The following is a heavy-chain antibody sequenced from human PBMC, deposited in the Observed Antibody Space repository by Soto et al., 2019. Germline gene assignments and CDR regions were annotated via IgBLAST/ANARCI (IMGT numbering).Heavy chain of an antibody. D-gene: IGHD3-3*01. Sequence: GGSLRLSCAASGFTFSSYGMHWVRQAPGKGLEWVAVISYEGSIQYYADSVKGRFTISRDNSKNTLYLQMNSLRDEDTAVYYCARGATIFGVVIGPVVGWGQGTLVTVSS. J-gene: IGHJ4*02. CDR1: GFTFSSYG. CDR2: ISYEGSIQ. V-gene: IGHV3-30*03. CDR3: ARGATIFGVVIGPVVG.